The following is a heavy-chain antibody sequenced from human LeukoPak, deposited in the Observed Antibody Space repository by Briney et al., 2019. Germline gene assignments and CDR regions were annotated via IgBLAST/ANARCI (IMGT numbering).Heavy chain of an antibody. CDR1: GGSISSGSYY. V-gene: IGHV4-61*02. D-gene: IGHD3-10*01. CDR3: ARGILEGSGSYHKPYYYMDV. J-gene: IGHJ6*03. Sequence: TSETLSLTCTVSGGSISSGSYYWSWIRQPAGKGLEWIGRIYTSGSTNYNPSLKSRVTISVDTSKNQFSLKLSSVTAADTAVYYCARGILEGSGSYHKPYYYMDVWGKGTTVTVSS. CDR2: IYTSGST.